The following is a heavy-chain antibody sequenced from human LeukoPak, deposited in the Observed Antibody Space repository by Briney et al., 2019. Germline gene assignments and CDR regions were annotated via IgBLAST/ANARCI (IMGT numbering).Heavy chain of an antibody. D-gene: IGHD3-3*01. V-gene: IGHV3-7*01. CDR2: IKQDGSEK. J-gene: IGHJ4*02. CDR3: ARDWGVNYEFWSGHFDY. CDR1: GFTFISHW. Sequence: GRSLRLSCAASGFTFISHWMSWVRQAPGKGLEWVANIKQDGSEKYYVDSVKGRFTISRDNAKNSLYLQMNSLRAEDTAVYYCARDWGVNYEFWSGHFDYWGQGTLVTVYS.